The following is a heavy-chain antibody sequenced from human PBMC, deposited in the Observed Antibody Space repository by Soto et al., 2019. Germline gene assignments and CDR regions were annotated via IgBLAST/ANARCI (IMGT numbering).Heavy chain of an antibody. CDR1: GYTFTSYG. CDR3: ARFFLSDRYGSKPTNTHAIDY. V-gene: IGHV1-18*01. CDR2: ISAYNGNT. Sequence: GESLKISCKASGYTFTSYGISWVRQAPGQGLEWMGWISAYNGNTNYAQKLQGRVTMTTDTSTSTAYMELRSLRSDDTAVYYCARFFLSDRYGSKPTNTHAIDYWGQGTLVTVSS. D-gene: IGHD3-10*01. J-gene: IGHJ4*02.